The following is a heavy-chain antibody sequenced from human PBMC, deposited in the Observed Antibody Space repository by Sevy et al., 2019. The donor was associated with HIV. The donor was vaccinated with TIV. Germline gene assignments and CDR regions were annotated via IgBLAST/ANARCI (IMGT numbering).Heavy chain of an antibody. J-gene: IGHJ4*02. Sequence: GGSLRLSCAASGFIFSSYGMHWVRQAPGKGLEWVTIISYDGISKYYADSVKGRFTISRDNSENILYLQMNSLRTDDTAVYYCVKGGVTWELLDYWGQGTLVNVSS. D-gene: IGHD1-26*01. CDR1: GFIFSSYG. V-gene: IGHV3-30*18. CDR2: ISYDGISK. CDR3: VKGGVTWELLDY.